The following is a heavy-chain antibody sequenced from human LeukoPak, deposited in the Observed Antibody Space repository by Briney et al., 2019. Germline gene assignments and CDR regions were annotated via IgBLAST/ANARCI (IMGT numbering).Heavy chain of an antibody. CDR3: AKTHYDLLDV. J-gene: IGHJ6*02. Sequence: GGSLRLSCAASGFSFSTSPMSWVRQPPGKGLEWVAAMNNGPGATFYRDSVRGRFTISRDDSKSTLYLQMNSLRAEDTGTYYCAKTHYDLLDVWGQGTTVTVSS. V-gene: IGHV3-23*01. CDR2: MNNGPGAT. D-gene: IGHD5-12*01. CDR1: GFSFSTSP.